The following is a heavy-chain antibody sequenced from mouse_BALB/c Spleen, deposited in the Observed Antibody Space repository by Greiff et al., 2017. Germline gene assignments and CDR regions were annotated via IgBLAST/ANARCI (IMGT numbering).Heavy chain of an antibody. J-gene: IGHJ4*01. Sequence: QVQLQQSGAELAKPGASVKMSCKASGYTFTSYWMHWVKQRPGQGLEWIGYINPSTGYTEYNQKFKDKATLTADKSSSTAYMQLSSLTSEDSAVYYCAREFGYYGDRDYYAMDYWGQGTSVTVSS. D-gene: IGHD1-2*01. CDR1: GYTFTSYW. CDR3: AREFGYYGDRDYYAMDY. CDR2: INPSTGYT. V-gene: IGHV1-7*01.